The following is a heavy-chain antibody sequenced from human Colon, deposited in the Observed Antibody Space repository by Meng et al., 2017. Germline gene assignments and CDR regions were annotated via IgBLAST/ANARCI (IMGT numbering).Heavy chain of an antibody. CDR2: INPVNSDT. J-gene: IGHJ4*02. D-gene: IGHD1-14*01. V-gene: IGHV5-51*01. CDR1: GYSFTSYW. Sequence: GGSLRLSCKGSGYSFTSYWIGWVRQMPGKGLEWIALINPVNSDTRYGPAFQGQVDISVDTSINTAHLQLTTLKASDTALYYCAIRPAITGAPFQYWGQGTLVTVSS. CDR3: AIRPAITGAPFQY.